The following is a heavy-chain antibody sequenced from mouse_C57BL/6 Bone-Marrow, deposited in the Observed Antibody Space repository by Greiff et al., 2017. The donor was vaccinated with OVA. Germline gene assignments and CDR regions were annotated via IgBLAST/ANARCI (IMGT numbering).Heavy chain of an antibody. CDR1: GFSFNTYA. CDR2: IRSKSNNYAT. D-gene: IGHD1-1*01. J-gene: IGHJ4*01. CDR3: VRHPSITTVRGYAMDY. V-gene: IGHV10-1*01. Sequence: EVHLVESGGGLVQPKGSLKLSCAASGFSFNTYAMNWVRQAPGKGLEWVARIRSKSNNYATYYADSVKDRFTISRDDSESMLYLQMNNLKTEDTAMYYCVRHPSITTVRGYAMDYWGQGTSVTVSS.